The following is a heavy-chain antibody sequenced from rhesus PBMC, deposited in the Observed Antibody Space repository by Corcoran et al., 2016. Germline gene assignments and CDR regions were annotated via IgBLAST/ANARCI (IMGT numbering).Heavy chain of an antibody. V-gene: IGHV4-169*01. Sequence: QLQLQESGPGLVKPSETLSVTCAVSGGSISSSYWSWIRQAPGKGLEWIGYIYGSGNTTNSTPSRKGRVTLSVDTSKNQFSLKLSSVTAADTAVYYCVRYSGYSYHFDYWGQGVLVTVSS. CDR3: VRYSGYSYHFDY. D-gene: IGHD5-24*01. J-gene: IGHJ4*01. CDR2: IYGSGNTT. CDR1: GGSISSSY.